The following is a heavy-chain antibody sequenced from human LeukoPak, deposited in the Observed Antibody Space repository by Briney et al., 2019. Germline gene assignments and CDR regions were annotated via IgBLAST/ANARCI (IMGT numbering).Heavy chain of an antibody. J-gene: IGHJ6*02. CDR2: IYYSGST. CDR3: ARDKLAGGYYYYSMDV. V-gene: IGHV4-31*03. CDR1: GGSISSGGYY. Sequence: PSQTLSLTCTVSGGSISSGGYYWSWIRQHPGKGLEWIGYIYYSGSTYYNPSLKSRVTISVDTSKNQFSLKLSSVTAADTAVYYCARDKLAGGYYYYSMDVWGQGTTVTVSS. D-gene: IGHD6-19*01.